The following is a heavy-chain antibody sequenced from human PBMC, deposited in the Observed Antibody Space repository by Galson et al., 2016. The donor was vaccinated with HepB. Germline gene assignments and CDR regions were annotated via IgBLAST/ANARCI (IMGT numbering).Heavy chain of an antibody. CDR2: ITPILGAA. V-gene: IGHV1-69*04. CDR1: GGTFSSYV. CDR3: AREARGATYIQAKYLDL. D-gene: IGHD2-2*01. Sequence: SVKVSCKASGGTFSSYVITWVRQTPGQGLECMGRITPILGAANYPQKFQDRVSITADTSTTTAYLELRNLRSDDTAVYYCAREARGATYIQAKYLDLWGQGTLVTVSS. J-gene: IGHJ4*02.